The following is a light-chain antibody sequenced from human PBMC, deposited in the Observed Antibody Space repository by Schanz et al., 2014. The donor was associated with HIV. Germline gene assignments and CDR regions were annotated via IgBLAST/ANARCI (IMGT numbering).Light chain of an antibody. CDR3: CSYTTTSTYV. J-gene: IGLJ1*01. CDR1: SSDVGDYNY. V-gene: IGLV2-8*01. Sequence: QSALTQPPSASGSPGQSVAISCTGTSSDVGDYNYVSWYQQRPGKAPQLIIYEVNKRPSGVPDRFSGSKSGNTASLTISGLQAEDETDYYCCSYTTTSTYVFGAGTKLTVL. CDR2: EVN.